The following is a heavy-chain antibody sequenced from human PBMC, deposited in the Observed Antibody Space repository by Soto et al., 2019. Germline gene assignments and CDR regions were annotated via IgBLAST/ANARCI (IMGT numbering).Heavy chain of an antibody. CDR2: ISSTTNYI. CDR3: ARESEDLTSNFDY. Sequence: GGSLRLSCAASGFTFTRYSMNWVRQAPGKGLEWVSSISSTTNYIYYGDSMKGRFTISRDNAKNSLYLEMNSLRAEDTAVYYCARESEDLTSNFDYWGQGTPVTFSS. CDR1: GFTFTRYS. J-gene: IGHJ4*02. V-gene: IGHV3-21*06.